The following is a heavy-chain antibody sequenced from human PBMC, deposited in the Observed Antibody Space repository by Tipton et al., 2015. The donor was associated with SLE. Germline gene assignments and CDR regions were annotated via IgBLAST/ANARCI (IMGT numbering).Heavy chain of an antibody. CDR3: ARLTYYDSTGHFDY. CDR2: MYTSGST. D-gene: IGHD3-22*01. V-gene: IGHV4-61*02. CDR1: GGSITSGSFY. J-gene: IGHJ4*02. Sequence: LRLSCTVSGGSITSGSFYWNWIRQPAGKGLEWIGRMYTSGSTNYNPSLKSRVTISVDTSKNQFSLKLSSVTAADTAVYYCARLTYYDSTGHFDYWGQGSLVTVSS.